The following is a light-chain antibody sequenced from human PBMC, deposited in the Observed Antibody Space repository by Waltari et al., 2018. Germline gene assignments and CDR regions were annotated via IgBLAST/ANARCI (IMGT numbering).Light chain of an antibody. CDR3: QQYGNSPPT. CDR1: QTLSSSY. Sequence: EIVLTQSPGTLSLSPGERVTLSCRASQTLSSSYLAWYQQKPGQAPRLLIYGASSRATGIPDKFSGSGFGTDFTLTISRLEAEDFAVYYCQQYGNSPPTFGGGTKVEIK. J-gene: IGKJ4*01. V-gene: IGKV3-20*01. CDR2: GAS.